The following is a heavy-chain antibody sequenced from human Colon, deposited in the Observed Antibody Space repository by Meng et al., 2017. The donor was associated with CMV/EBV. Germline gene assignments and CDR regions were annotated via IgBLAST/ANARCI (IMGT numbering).Heavy chain of an antibody. J-gene: IGHJ4*02. V-gene: IGHV3-74*01. CDR2: IDNYGTIT. Sequence: EVEVVGSGGGFVQPGGSLRLSCAGSGFIFSNYWMHWVRQVPGGGLLWVSRIDNYGTITSYADSVKGRFTISRDNAKNTLYLQIDSLRVDDSAVYYCGRDLSGERDHWGQGTLVTVSS. CDR3: GRDLSGERDH. D-gene: IGHD1-26*01. CDR1: GFIFSNYW.